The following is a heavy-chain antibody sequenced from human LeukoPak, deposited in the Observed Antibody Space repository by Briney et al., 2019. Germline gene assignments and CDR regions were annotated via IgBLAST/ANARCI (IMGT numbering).Heavy chain of an antibody. J-gene: IGHJ4*02. CDR3: ARPSPPADGYNPPDH. CDR2: ISYDGSNK. D-gene: IGHD5-24*01. Sequence: GGSLRVYCAVSGFTFSSYAMHWVHQAPGKGLEWVGVISYDGSNKYYADSVKGRITISRDISKNTLFLQMNNLRSEDTAVYFCARPSPPADGYNPPDHWGQGTLVTVSS. V-gene: IGHV3-30-3*01. CDR1: GFTFSSYA.